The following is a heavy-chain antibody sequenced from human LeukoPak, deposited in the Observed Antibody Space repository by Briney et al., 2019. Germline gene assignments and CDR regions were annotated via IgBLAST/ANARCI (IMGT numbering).Heavy chain of an antibody. CDR1: GFTFSGSA. J-gene: IGHJ4*02. CDR3: TRHLDYYGSGNYLYYFDY. CDR2: IRSKVNSYAT. V-gene: IGHV3-73*01. D-gene: IGHD3-10*01. Sequence: GGSLRLSCAASGFTFSGSAVHWVRQASGKGLEWVGRIRSKVNSYATAYSASVKGRFTISRDDSKSTAYLQMNSLKTEDTAVYYCTRHLDYYGSGNYLYYFDYWGQGTLVTVSS.